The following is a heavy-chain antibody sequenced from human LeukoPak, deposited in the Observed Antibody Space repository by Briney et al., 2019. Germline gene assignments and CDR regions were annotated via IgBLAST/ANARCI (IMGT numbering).Heavy chain of an antibody. D-gene: IGHD2-15*01. J-gene: IGHJ4*02. V-gene: IGHV4-59*08. CDR1: GGSISSYY. CDR3: ARYPVVAAPFDY. Sequence: PSETLSLTCTVSGGSISSYYWSWIRQPPGKGLEWIGYIYYSGSTNYNPSLKSRVTISVDTSKNQFSLKLSSVTAADTAVYYCARYPVVAAPFDYWGQGTLVTVSS. CDR2: IYYSGST.